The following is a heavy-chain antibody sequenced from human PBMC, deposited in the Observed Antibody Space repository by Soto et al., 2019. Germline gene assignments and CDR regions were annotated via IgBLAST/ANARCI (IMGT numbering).Heavy chain of an antibody. J-gene: IGHJ4*02. CDR2: INHSGST. CDR1: GGSFSGYY. D-gene: IGHD3-10*01. V-gene: IGHV4-34*01. Sequence: QVQLQQWGAGLLKPSETLSLTCAVYGGSFSGYYWSWIRQPPGKGLEWIGEINHSGSTNYNPSLKRRVTISVDTSKNQFSLKLSSVTAADTAVYYCAREVLLWFGELSNWGQGTLVTVSS. CDR3: AREVLLWFGELSN.